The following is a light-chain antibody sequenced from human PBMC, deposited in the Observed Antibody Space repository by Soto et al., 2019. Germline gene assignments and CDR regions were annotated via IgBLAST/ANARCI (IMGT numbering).Light chain of an antibody. CDR1: QSVHSN. CDR2: GAS. V-gene: IGKV3-15*01. Sequence: EIVMTQSPATLSVSPGERVTLSCRASQSVHSNLAWYQQKPGQVPRLLFYGASSRASGVPARFSASGSGAEFTLAISSLISEDFAVYYCQQYDHWPSWTFGQGTRVEIK. CDR3: QQYDHWPSWT. J-gene: IGKJ1*01.